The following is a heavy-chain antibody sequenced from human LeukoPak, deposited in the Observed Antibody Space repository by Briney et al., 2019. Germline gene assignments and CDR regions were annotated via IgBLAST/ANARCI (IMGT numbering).Heavy chain of an antibody. D-gene: IGHD3-3*01. CDR3: ARSFIPLSSVLRFLDRVPGGWFDP. CDR1: GYTFTSYY. V-gene: IGHV1-46*01. Sequence: ASVKVSCKASGYTFTSYYMHWVRQAPGQGLEWMGIINPSGGSTSYAQKGQGRVTMTRDTSTSTVYMELSSLRSGDTAVYYCARSFIPLSSVLRFLDRVPGGWFDPWGQGTLVTVSS. CDR2: INPSGGST. J-gene: IGHJ5*02.